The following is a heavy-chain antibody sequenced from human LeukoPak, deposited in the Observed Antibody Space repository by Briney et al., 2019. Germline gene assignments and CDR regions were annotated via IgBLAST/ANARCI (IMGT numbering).Heavy chain of an antibody. D-gene: IGHD2-21*02. J-gene: IGHJ3*02. Sequence: GGSLRLSCAATGFTFEDRAMNWVRQVEGKGLEWVSGINWNGQKTHYADSVKGRFTISRDNAKNFLYLEMNSLRVEDTAFYYCVRPCGGDCYNGFENWDRGTKVTVS. CDR3: VRPCGGDCYNGFEN. V-gene: IGHV3-20*04. CDR2: INWNGQKT. CDR1: GFTFEDRA.